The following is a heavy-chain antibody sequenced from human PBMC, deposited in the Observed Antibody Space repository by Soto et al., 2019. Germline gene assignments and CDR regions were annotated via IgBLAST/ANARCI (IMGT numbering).Heavy chain of an antibody. Sequence: PXESLKISFKASGYSFTPYFIGWVRQIPGKGLEWMGFIYPGDSDTRYSPSFQGQVTISADNSITTAYLQWSSLKASDTAIYYCARHVPISSDYYCYGLDVWGQGTTVTV. CDR1: GYSFTPYF. CDR3: ARHVPISSDYYCYGLDV. J-gene: IGHJ6*02. CDR2: IYPGDSDT. V-gene: IGHV5-51*01. D-gene: IGHD3-22*01.